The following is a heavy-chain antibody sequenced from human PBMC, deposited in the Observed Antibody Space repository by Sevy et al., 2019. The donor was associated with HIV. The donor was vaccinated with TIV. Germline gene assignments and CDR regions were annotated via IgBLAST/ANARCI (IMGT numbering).Heavy chain of an antibody. J-gene: IGHJ4*02. CDR3: NVGLGMAYYFDF. V-gene: IGHV3-48*02. CDR1: GFSFTDYT. Sequence: GGCLRLSCTASGFSFTDYTMNWVRQSPGKGLEWVSYISGSSTTIYYADSVKGRFTISRDNAKKSLFLQMNDLRDEDWVVYYCNVGLGMAYYFDFWGQGTLVTVSS. D-gene: IGHD7-27*01. CDR2: ISGSSTTI.